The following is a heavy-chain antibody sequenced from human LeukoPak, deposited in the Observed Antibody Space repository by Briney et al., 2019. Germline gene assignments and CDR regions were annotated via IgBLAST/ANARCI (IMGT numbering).Heavy chain of an antibody. V-gene: IGHV1-8*01. J-gene: IGHJ3*02. CDR1: GYTFTSYD. CDR2: MNPDSGNT. CDR3: ARARITMVRGVKNAFDI. D-gene: IGHD3-10*01. Sequence: ASVKVSCKASGYTFTSYDINWVRQATGQGLEWMGWMNPDSGNTGYAQKFQGRVTMTRNTSISTAYMELSSLRSEDTAVYYCARARITMVRGVKNAFDIWGQGTMVTVSS.